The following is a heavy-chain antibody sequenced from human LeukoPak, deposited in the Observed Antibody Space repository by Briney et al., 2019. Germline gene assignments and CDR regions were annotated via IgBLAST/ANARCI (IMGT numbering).Heavy chain of an antibody. CDR1: GYSFTNYW. CDR3: AAPRVYATGAFDI. Sequence: GESLKISCKGSGYSFTNYWIGWVRQMPGKGLEWMGIIYPGDSDTRYSPSFQGQVTISADKSISTAYLQWSSLKASDTAMYYCAAPRVYATGAFDIWGQGTMVTVSS. D-gene: IGHD2-8*01. CDR2: IYPGDSDT. V-gene: IGHV5-51*01. J-gene: IGHJ3*02.